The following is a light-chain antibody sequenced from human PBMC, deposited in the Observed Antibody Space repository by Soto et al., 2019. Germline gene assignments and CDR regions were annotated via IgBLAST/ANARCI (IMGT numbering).Light chain of an antibody. CDR3: QQYNNYSPLT. CDR2: DAS. CDR1: QSISSW. J-gene: IGKJ4*01. Sequence: DIQMTQSPSTLSASVGDRVTTTCRASQSISSWLAWYQQKPGKAPKLLIYDASSLESGVPSRFSGSGSGTEFTLTISSLQPDDFATYYCQQYNNYSPLTFGGGTKVDIK. V-gene: IGKV1-5*01.